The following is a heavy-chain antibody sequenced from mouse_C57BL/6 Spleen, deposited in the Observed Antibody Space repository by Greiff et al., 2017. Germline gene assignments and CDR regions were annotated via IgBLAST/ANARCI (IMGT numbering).Heavy chain of an antibody. D-gene: IGHD2-4*01. J-gene: IGHJ4*01. CDR3: ARNDDYDGDYAMDY. Sequence: VKLMESGPGLVQPSQSLSITCTVSGFLLISYGVHWVRQSPGKGLEWLGVIWSSGRTDYNVAFISRLSIRKDNSKSQFFFKMNSLQADDTAIYYCARNDDYDGDYAMDYWGQGTSVTVSS. V-gene: IGHV2-2*01. CDR2: IWSSGRT. CDR1: GFLLISYG.